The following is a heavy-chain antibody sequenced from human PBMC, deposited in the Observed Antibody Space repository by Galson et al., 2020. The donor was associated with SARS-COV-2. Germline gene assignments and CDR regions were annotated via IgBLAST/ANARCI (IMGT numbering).Heavy chain of an antibody. J-gene: IGHJ4*02. D-gene: IGHD3-3*01. Sequence: GESLKISCAASGFTFSSYAMSWVRQAPGKGLEWVSAISGSGGSTYYADSVKGRFTISRDNSKNTLYLQMNSLRAEDTAVYYCAKEDDFWSGYYRDWGQGARVTVSS. V-gene: IGHV3-23*01. CDR1: GFTFSSYA. CDR2: ISGSGGST. CDR3: AKEDDFWSGYYRD.